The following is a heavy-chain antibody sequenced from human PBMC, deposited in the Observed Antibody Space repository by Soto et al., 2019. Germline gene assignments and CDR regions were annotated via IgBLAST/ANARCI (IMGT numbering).Heavy chain of an antibody. J-gene: IGHJ4*02. Sequence: GASVKVSCKASGYTFTSYAMHWVRQAPGQRLEWMGWINAGNGNTKYSQKFQGRVTITRDTSASTAYMELSSLRSEDTAVYYCARDRDSGGWDPNFDYWGRGTLVTVSS. V-gene: IGHV1-3*01. CDR3: ARDRDSGGWDPNFDY. CDR2: INAGNGNT. CDR1: GYTFTSYA. D-gene: IGHD6-19*01.